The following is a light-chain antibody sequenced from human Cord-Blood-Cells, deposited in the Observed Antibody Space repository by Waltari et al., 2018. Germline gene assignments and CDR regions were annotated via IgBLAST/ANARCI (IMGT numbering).Light chain of an antibody. CDR3: SSYTSSSTWV. CDR2: DVS. CDR1: SSDVGGYNH. Sequence: QSALTQPASVSGSPGQSITISCTGTSSDVGGYNHVSWYQQHPGKAPKLMIYDVSNRPSGVSNRFSGSKSGNTSSLTISGLQAEDEADYYCSSYTSSSTWVLGGGTKLTVL. V-gene: IGLV2-14*03. J-gene: IGLJ3*02.